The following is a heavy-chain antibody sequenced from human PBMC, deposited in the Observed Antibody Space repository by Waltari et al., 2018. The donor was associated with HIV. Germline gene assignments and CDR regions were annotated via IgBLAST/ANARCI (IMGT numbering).Heavy chain of an antibody. D-gene: IGHD2-2*01. Sequence: QVQLQESGPGLVKPSETLSLTCTVSGGPISSYYWSWIRQTPGKGLEWIGYIYYSGSTNYNPTLKSRVTISVDTSKNQFSLKLSSVTAADTAVYYCAREPQIYCSSTSCSYGMDVWGQGTTVTVSS. CDR3: AREPQIYCSSTSCSYGMDV. V-gene: IGHV4-59*01. CDR2: IYYSGST. J-gene: IGHJ6*02. CDR1: GGPISSYY.